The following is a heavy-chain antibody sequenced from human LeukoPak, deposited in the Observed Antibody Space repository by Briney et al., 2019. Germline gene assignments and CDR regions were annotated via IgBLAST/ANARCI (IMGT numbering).Heavy chain of an antibody. CDR1: GYTFTSYD. V-gene: IGHV1-8*03. CDR2: MNPNSGNT. D-gene: IGHD6-19*01. J-gene: IGHJ6*03. Sequence: ASVKVSCKASGYTFTSYDINWVRQATGQGLEWMGWMNPNSGNTGYAQKFQGRVTITRNTSISTAYMELSSLRSEDTAVYYCARARGWPYYYYYYMGVWGKGTTVTVSS. CDR3: ARARGWPYYYYYYMGV.